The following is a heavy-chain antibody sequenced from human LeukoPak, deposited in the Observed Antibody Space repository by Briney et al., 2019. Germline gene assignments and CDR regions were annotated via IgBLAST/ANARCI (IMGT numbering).Heavy chain of an antibody. Sequence: PSETLSLTCAVYGGSFSGYYWSWIRQPPGKGLEWIGEINHSGSTNYNPSLKSRVTISVDTSKNQFSLKLSSVTAADTAVYYCARRIRVDIVATISGQGVYFDYWGQGTLVTVSS. V-gene: IGHV4-34*01. J-gene: IGHJ4*02. CDR2: INHSGST. CDR3: ARRIRVDIVATISGQGVYFDY. D-gene: IGHD5-12*01. CDR1: GGSFSGYY.